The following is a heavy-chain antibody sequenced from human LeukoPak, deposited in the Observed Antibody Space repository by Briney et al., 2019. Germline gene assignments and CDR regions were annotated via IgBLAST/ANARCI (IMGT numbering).Heavy chain of an antibody. Sequence: SETLPLTCTVSGGSISSGGYYWSWIRQHPGKGLEWIGYIYYSGSTYYNPSLKSRVTISVDTSKNQFSLKLSSVTAADTAVYYCARVLVDTIFGVVIYYFDYWGQGTLVTVSS. V-gene: IGHV4-31*03. J-gene: IGHJ4*02. CDR1: GGSISSGGYY. CDR2: IYYSGST. CDR3: ARVLVDTIFGVVIYYFDY. D-gene: IGHD3-3*01.